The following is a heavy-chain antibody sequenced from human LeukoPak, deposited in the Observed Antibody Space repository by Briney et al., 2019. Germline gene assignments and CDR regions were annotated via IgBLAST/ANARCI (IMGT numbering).Heavy chain of an antibody. V-gene: IGHV4-59*01. Sequence: SKTLSLTCTVSDDSITMYYWTWIRQPPGKGLEWIGFTHNSGTTNYNPSLKSRVTMSLDTSKNQFSLQLSSVTAADTAFYFCARSRGGFGDYGSWFDPWGQGTLVTVSS. CDR2: THNSGTT. CDR1: DDSITMYY. D-gene: IGHD4-17*01. J-gene: IGHJ5*02. CDR3: ARSRGGFGDYGSWFDP.